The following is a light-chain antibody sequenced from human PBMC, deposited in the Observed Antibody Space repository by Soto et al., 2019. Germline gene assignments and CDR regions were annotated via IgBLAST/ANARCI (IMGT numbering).Light chain of an antibody. CDR3: QSYDSSLSGNVV. Sequence: VLTQPPSVSGAPGQRVTISCTGSSSNIGAGYDVHWYQQLPGTAPKLLIYGNSNRPSGVPDRFSGSKSGTSASLAITGLQAEDEADYYCQSYDSSLSGNVVFGGGTKLPS. CDR2: GNS. CDR1: SSNIGAGYD. V-gene: IGLV1-40*01. J-gene: IGLJ2*01.